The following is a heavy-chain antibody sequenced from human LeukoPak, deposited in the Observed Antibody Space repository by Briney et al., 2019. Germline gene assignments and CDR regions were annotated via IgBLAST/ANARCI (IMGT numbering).Heavy chain of an antibody. CDR3: ARRRGYYGSGSYSGWFDP. V-gene: IGHV5-51*01. D-gene: IGHD3-10*01. CDR1: GYSFTSYW. CDR2: IYPGDSDT. Sequence: GESLKISCKGSGYSFTSYWIGWVRQMPGKGLDWMGIIYPGDSDTRYSPSFQGQVTISADKSISTAYLQWSSLKASDTAMYYCARRRGYYGSGSYSGWFDPWGQGTLVTVSS. J-gene: IGHJ5*02.